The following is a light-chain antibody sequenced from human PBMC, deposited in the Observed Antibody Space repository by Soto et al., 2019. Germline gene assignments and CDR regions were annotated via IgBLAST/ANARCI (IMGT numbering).Light chain of an antibody. J-gene: IGKJ2*01. Sequence: EVVLTQSPATLSVSPGDRATLSCRASQSVSRNLAWYQQKPGQAPRLLIYGASTRATGVPARFSGSGSATEVTLSISSLQSDDVAVYHCQQYGDWPPETFGQGTKLEI. CDR1: QSVSRN. CDR2: GAS. CDR3: QQYGDWPPET. V-gene: IGKV3-15*01.